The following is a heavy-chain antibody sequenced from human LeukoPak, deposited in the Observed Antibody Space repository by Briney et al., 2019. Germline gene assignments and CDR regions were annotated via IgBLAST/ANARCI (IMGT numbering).Heavy chain of an antibody. CDR3: ARGFRALVAGGNWLDP. CDR2: ISGDNGNT. CDR1: GYTFTNYG. D-gene: IGHD6-19*01. Sequence: ASVKVSCKTSGYTFTNYGVIWVRQAPGQGLEWMGWISGDNGNTKYAQKFEGRLTTTTDTPTSTGYMELRSLKSDDTAVYYCARGFRALVAGGNWLDPWGQGTLVTVSS. V-gene: IGHV1-18*01. J-gene: IGHJ5*02.